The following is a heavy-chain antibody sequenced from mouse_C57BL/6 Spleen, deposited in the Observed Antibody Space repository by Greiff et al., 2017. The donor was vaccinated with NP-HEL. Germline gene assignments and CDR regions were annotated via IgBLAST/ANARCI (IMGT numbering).Heavy chain of an antibody. V-gene: IGHV3-6*01. CDR3: AREITTVVDYYAMDD. D-gene: IGHD1-1*01. Sequence: EVQLQESGPGLVKPSQSLSLTCSVTGYSITSGYYWNWIRQFPGNKLEWMGYISYDGSNNYNPSLKNRISITRDTSKNQFFLKLNSVTTEDTATYYCAREITTVVDYYAMDDWGQGTSVTVSS. J-gene: IGHJ4*01. CDR1: GYSITSGYY. CDR2: ISYDGSN.